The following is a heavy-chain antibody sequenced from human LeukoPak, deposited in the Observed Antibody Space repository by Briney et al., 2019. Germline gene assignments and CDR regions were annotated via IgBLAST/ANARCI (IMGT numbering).Heavy chain of an antibody. CDR2: TGVYNDNT. V-gene: IGHV1-18*01. Sequence: ASVKVSCKASGYMFASYGISWARQAPGQGLEWMGWTGVYNDNTNLAPKFQGRVTMTTDISTSTAVMELRSLRSDDTAGYYCARDLFEYTYGLPFKYWGQGTLVTVSS. D-gene: IGHD5-18*01. J-gene: IGHJ4*02. CDR3: ARDLFEYTYGLPFKY. CDR1: GYMFASYG.